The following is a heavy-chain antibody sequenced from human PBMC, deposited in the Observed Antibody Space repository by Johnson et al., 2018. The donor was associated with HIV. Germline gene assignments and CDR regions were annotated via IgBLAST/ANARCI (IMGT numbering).Heavy chain of an antibody. V-gene: IGHV3-7*03. CDR1: GFTFDDYA. Sequence: EVQLVESGGGVVRPGGSLRLSCAASGFTFDDYAMSWVRQAPGKGLEWVANIKQDGSEKYYVDSVKGRFTISRDNAKNSVYLQMNSLRAEDTAVYYCARDFIAPELGDAFDIWGQGTMVTGSS. CDR3: ARDFIAPELGDAFDI. J-gene: IGHJ3*02. CDR2: IKQDGSEK. D-gene: IGHD6-25*01.